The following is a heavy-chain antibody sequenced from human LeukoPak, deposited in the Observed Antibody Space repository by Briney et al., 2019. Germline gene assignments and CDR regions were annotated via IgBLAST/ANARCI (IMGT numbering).Heavy chain of an antibody. CDR3: ARRPDFGRIRALDI. V-gene: IGHV4-4*02. Sequence: SETLSLTCTVSGGSISSSNWWSWVRQPPGKGLEWIGEIYHSGSTNYNPSLKSRVTISVDKSKNQFSLKLSSVTAADTAVYYCARRPDFGRIRALDIWGQGTMVTVSS. J-gene: IGHJ3*02. CDR2: IYHSGST. CDR1: GGSISSSNW. D-gene: IGHD4/OR15-4a*01.